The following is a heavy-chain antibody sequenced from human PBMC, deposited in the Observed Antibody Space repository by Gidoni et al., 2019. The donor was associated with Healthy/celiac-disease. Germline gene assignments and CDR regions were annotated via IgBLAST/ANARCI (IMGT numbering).Heavy chain of an antibody. CDR2: IKLNGSER. D-gene: IGHD6-19*01. CDR3: ARGGASSGWFSY. Sequence: EVQLVESGGDLVQPGGSLRLSCSVSGVTFSNYWMSWVRQGPGKGMGWVASIKLNGSERYCVDSGKGRFTSSRDNAKNSLYLQVNSLRAEDTAVYYCARGGASSGWFSYWGQGTLVTVSS. V-gene: IGHV3-7*03. CDR1: GVTFSNYW. J-gene: IGHJ4*02.